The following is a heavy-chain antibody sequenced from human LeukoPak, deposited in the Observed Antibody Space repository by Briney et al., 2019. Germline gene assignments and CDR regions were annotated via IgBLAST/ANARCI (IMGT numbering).Heavy chain of an antibody. D-gene: IGHD2-15*01. J-gene: IGHJ5*02. CDR3: AGDRDRYCSGGSCTNWFDP. CDR2: IYTSGST. V-gene: IGHV4-4*07. Sequence: SETLSLTCTVSGGSISSYYWSWIRQPAGKGLEWIGRIYTSGSTNYNPSLKSRVTMSVDTYKNQFSLKLSSVPAADTAVYYCAGDRDRYCSGGSCTNWFDPWGQGTLVTVSS. CDR1: GGSISSYY.